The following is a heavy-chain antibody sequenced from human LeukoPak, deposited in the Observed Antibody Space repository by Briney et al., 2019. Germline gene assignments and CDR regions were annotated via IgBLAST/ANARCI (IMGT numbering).Heavy chain of an antibody. D-gene: IGHD2-2*01. CDR3: AREEKSSTSSYWINWFDP. Sequence: QSGTSLRLSCAASGFTISSYAMHWVRQAPGKGLEWVALISYDESYRYYADSVKGRFTISRDNSKNTLYLQMNSLRVEDTAVYHCAREEKSSTSSYWINWFDPWGQGTLVTVSS. CDR1: GFTISSYA. CDR2: ISYDESYR. V-gene: IGHV3-30-3*01. J-gene: IGHJ5*02.